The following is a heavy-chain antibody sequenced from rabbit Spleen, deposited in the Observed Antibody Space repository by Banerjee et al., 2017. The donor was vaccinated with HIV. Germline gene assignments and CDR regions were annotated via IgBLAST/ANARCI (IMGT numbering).Heavy chain of an antibody. CDR2: IDTGSSSFT. D-gene: IGHD2-1*01. V-gene: IGHV1S45*01. J-gene: IGHJ4*01. Sequence: QEQLEESGGGLVKPGASLTLTCKASGFSLSSGYYMCWVRQAPGKGLEWIACIDTGSSSFTYFAHWAKGRFTISKASSTTVTLQMTRLTAADTATYFCARDPWTGDNDATSFNLWGQGTLVTVS. CDR1: GFSLSSGYY. CDR3: ARDPWTGDNDATSFNL.